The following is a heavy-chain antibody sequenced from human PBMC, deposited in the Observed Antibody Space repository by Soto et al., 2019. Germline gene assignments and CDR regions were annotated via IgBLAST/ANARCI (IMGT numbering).Heavy chain of an antibody. CDR3: ARDGRSSYSSGRYYFDY. CDR2: INHSGGST. CDR1: GYTFTGYY. D-gene: IGHD6-19*01. V-gene: IGHV1-46*01. Sequence: ASVKVSCKASGYTFTGYYMDWVRQAPGQGLEWMGIINHSGGSTSYAQKFQGRVTMTRDTSTSTVYMELSSLRSEDTAVYYCARDGRSSYSSGRYYFDYWGQGTLVTVSS. J-gene: IGHJ4*02.